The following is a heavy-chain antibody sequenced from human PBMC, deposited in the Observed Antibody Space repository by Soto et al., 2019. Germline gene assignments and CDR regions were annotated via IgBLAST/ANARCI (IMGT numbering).Heavy chain of an antibody. Sequence: PSETLSLTCTVSGASVSSGSYYWTWIRQPPGKGLEWIGYIYYSGSTNYNPSLKSRVTISVDTSKNQFSLKLSSVTAADTAVYYCARDDESGNYLIYWGQGDLVTVSS. V-gene: IGHV4-61*01. D-gene: IGHD1-26*01. CDR1: GASVSSGSYY. CDR2: IYYSGST. J-gene: IGHJ4*02. CDR3: ARDDESGNYLIY.